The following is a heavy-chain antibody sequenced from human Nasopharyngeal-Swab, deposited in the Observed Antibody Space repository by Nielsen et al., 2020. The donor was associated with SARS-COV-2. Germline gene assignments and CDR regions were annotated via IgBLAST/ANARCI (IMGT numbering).Heavy chain of an antibody. J-gene: IGHJ6*02. D-gene: IGHD2-2*01. CDR2: IKQDGSEK. CDR1: GLTFSSYW. V-gene: IGHV3-7*01. CDR3: ARLCSSTSCPAGGMDV. Sequence: GESLTISCAASGLTFSSYWMSWVRQAPGKGLEWVANIKQDGSEKYYVDSVKGRFTISRDNAKNSLYLQMNSLRAEDTAVYYCARLCSSTSCPAGGMDVWGQGTTVTVSS.